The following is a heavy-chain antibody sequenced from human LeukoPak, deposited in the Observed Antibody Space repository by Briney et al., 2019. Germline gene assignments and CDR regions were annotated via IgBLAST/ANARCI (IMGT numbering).Heavy chain of an antibody. D-gene: IGHD2-21*02. CDR2: RNAGNGNT. CDR1: GYTFTNYA. CDR3: ARTWGLASCAGDCLHDAFDI. V-gene: IGHV1-3*02. J-gene: IGHJ3*02. Sequence: ASVTVSCKASGYTFTNYAMHWVRQAPGQRGEGMGWRNAGNGNTKYSQEFQGRVTITRDTSPSTAYMELSSLRSDDTAMYYCARTWGLASCAGDCLHDAFDIWGQGTMVTVS.